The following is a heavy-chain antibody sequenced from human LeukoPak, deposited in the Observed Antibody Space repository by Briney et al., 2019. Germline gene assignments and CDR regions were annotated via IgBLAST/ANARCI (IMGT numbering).Heavy chain of an antibody. D-gene: IGHD3-10*01. J-gene: IGHJ5*02. V-gene: IGHV4-34*01. CDR1: GGSFSGYY. Sequence: PSDTLSLTGAVYGGSFSGYYWSWIRQPPGKGLEWIGEINHSGSTNYNPSLKSRVTISVDTSKNQFSLKLSSVTAADTAVYYCARVGPFYGSGRGPNWFDPWGQGTLVTVSS. CDR3: ARVGPFYGSGRGPNWFDP. CDR2: INHSGST.